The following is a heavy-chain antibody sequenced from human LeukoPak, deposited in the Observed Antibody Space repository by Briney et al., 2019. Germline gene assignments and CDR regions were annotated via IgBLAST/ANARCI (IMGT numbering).Heavy chain of an antibody. V-gene: IGHV3-21*01. CDR3: ARDLISHYYDSSGYYGPFDY. D-gene: IGHD3-22*01. CDR2: ISSSSSYI. J-gene: IGHJ4*02. Sequence: PGGSLRLSCAASGFTFSSCSMNWVRQAPGKGLEWVSSISSSSSYIYYADSVEGRFTISRDNAKNSLYLQMNSMRAEDTAVYYCARDLISHYYDSSGYYGPFDYWGQGTLVTVSS. CDR1: GFTFSSCS.